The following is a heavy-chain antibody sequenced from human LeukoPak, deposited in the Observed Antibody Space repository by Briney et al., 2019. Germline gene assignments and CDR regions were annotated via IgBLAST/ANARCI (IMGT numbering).Heavy chain of an antibody. J-gene: IGHJ4*02. Sequence: GGSLRLSCAASGFTFSDYNMRWIRQAPGKGLEWVSAITSSGGSTYYADSVKGRFTISRDNSKNTLYLQMNSLRAEDTALYFCAKGTYYYDSSGYSNFGYWGQGTLVTVSS. V-gene: IGHV3-23*01. CDR2: ITSSGGST. CDR1: GFTFSDYN. D-gene: IGHD3-22*01. CDR3: AKGTYYYDSSGYSNFGY.